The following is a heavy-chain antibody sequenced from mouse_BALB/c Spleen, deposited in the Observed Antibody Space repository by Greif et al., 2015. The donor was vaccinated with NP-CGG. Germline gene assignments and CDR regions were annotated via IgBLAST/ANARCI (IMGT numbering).Heavy chain of an antibody. V-gene: IGHV3-2*02. D-gene: IGHD2-4*01. CDR2: ISYSGST. CDR1: GYSITSDYA. J-gene: IGHJ4*01. Sequence: EVQLVESGPGLVKPSQSLSLTCTVTGYSITSDYAWNWIRQFPGNKLEWMGYISYSGSTSYNPSLKSRISITRDTSKNQFFLQLNSVTTEDTATYYCARGGPMITSYAMDYWGQGTSVTVSS. CDR3: ARGGPMITSYAMDY.